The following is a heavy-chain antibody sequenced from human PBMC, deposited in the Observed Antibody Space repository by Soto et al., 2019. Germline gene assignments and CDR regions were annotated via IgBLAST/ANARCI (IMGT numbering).Heavy chain of an antibody. CDR3: ASSPFYDSLSGYNYVMDV. V-gene: IGHV1-18*01. D-gene: IGHD3-9*01. Sequence: AAVKVSCKASGYTFTSYGISWVRQASGQGLEWMGWISAYNGNTNYAQKLQGRVTMTTDTSTSTAYMELRSLRSDDTAVYYCASSPFYDSLSGYNYVMDVCAQGSTVIGSS. CDR1: GYTFTSYG. J-gene: IGHJ6*02. CDR2: ISAYNGNT.